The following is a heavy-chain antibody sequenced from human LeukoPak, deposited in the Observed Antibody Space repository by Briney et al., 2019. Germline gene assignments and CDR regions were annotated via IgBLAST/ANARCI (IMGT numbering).Heavy chain of an antibody. D-gene: IGHD4-17*01. CDR3: GRDLGSTVTTLGH. CDR1: GDTSSSYG. CDR2: IIPVFGTT. J-gene: IGHJ4*01. V-gene: IGHV1-69*05. Sequence: SVKVSCKTSGDTSSSYGVYWVRQAPGQGLEWMGGIIPVFGTTYYGQKFQGRLTINTDESTNTAYMELRSLRSEDTAVYYCGRDLGSTVTTLGHWGQGTLVTVSP.